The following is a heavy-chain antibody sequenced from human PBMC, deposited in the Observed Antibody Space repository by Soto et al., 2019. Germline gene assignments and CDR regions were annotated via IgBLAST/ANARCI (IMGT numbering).Heavy chain of an antibody. CDR1: GDSINSSDW. CDR3: ARDHAYNDNWAFDY. D-gene: IGHD1-1*01. Sequence: QVQLQESGPGLVKPSGTLSLTCAVSGDSINSSDWWNWVRQPPGKGPEWMGEIYHGGYINYNPSLKSRVTISMDTSKNQVSLKLNSVTAADTAVYYCARDHAYNDNWAFDYWGQGALVTVSS. J-gene: IGHJ4*02. CDR2: IYHGGYI. V-gene: IGHV4-4*02.